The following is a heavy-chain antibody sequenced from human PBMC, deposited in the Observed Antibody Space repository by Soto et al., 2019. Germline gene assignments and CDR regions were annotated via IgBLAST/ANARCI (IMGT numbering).Heavy chain of an antibody. V-gene: IGHV1-46*01. J-gene: IGHJ4*02. Sequence: QVQLVQSGAEVKKPGASVKVSCRASGYTFTTYYLHWLRQARGQGLEWMGIITPRDGTTRYEQKFQDRVTMTRDTSTSTVYMELSSLRSEDTAVYYSARAVSTKTAPIDYWGQGTLVTVSS. D-gene: IGHD4-17*01. CDR2: ITPRDGTT. CDR3: ARAVSTKTAPIDY. CDR1: GYTFTTYY.